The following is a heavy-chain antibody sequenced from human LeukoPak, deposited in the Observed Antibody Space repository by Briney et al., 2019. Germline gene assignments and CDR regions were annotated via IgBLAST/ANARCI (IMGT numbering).Heavy chain of an antibody. J-gene: IGHJ4*02. V-gene: IGHV4-34*01. D-gene: IGHD2-2*01. CDR2: INHSGST. CDR3: ARVGYCSSTSCSEIGY. CDR1: GGSFSGYY. Sequence: SETLSLTCAVYGGSFSGYYWSWIRQPPGKGLEWIGEINHSGSTNYNPSLKSRVTISVDTSKNQFSLKLSSVTAADTAVYYCARVGYCSSTSCSEIGYWGQGTPVTVSS.